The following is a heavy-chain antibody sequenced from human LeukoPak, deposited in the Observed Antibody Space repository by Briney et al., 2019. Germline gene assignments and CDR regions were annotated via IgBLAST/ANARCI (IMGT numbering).Heavy chain of an antibody. CDR1: GGSISSYY. D-gene: IGHD3-16*02. J-gene: IGHJ6*02. Sequence: SETLSLTCTVSGGSISSYYWSWIRQPAGKGLEWIGRIYTSGSTNYNPSLKSRVTMSVDTSKNQFSLKLSSVTAADTAVYYCARGCYDYVWGSYRHMDVWGQGTTVTVSS. CDR3: ARGCYDYVWGSYRHMDV. V-gene: IGHV4-4*07. CDR2: IYTSGST.